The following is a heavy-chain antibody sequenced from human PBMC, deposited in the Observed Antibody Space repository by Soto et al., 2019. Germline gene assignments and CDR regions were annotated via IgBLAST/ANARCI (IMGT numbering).Heavy chain of an antibody. CDR3: ARGLVIRPYYYHGMDV. CDR1: GGSISSGDYF. CDR2: ISSIGST. J-gene: IGHJ6*02. V-gene: IGHV4-30-4*01. D-gene: IGHD3-9*01. Sequence: QVQLQESGPGLVKPSQTLSLTCTVSGGSISSGDYFWSWIRQSPGKGLEWIGYISSIGSTYYNPSLKSRVSVSRDTSKNQFSLKLRSVTTTDTAVYYCARGLVIRPYYYHGMDVWGQGTTVTVSS.